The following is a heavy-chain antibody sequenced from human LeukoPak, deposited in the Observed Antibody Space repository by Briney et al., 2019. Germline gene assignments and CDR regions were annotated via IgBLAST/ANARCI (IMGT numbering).Heavy chain of an antibody. CDR1: GGTFSSYA. CDR3: GGSEYYYDSSGYYPAIDY. V-gene: IGHV1-69*05. CDR2: IIPIFGTA. J-gene: IGHJ4*02. Sequence: SVKLSCKASGGTFSSYAISWVRQAPGQGLEWMGGIIPIFGTATYAQKFQGRVTITTDESTSTAYMELSSLRSEDTAVYYCGGSEYYYDSSGYYPAIDYWGQGTLVTVSS. D-gene: IGHD3-22*01.